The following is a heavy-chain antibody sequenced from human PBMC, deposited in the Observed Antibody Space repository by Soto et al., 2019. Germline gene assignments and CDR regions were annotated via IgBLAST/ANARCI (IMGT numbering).Heavy chain of an antibody. CDR2: ISGSGGSK. CDR1: GFTFSSYA. D-gene: IGHD1-26*01. CDR3: AKDQVGAILLDY. V-gene: IGHV3-23*01. Sequence: EVQLLESGGGLVQPGGSLRLSCAASGFTFSSYAMSWVRQAPGKGLEWVSAISGSGGSKYYTDSVKGRFTISRDNSKNTLYLQMNSLRAEDTAVYYCAKDQVGAILLDYWGQGTLVTVSS. J-gene: IGHJ4*02.